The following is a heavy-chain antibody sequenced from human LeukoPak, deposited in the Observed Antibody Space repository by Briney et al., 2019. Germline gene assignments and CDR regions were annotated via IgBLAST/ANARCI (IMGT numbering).Heavy chain of an antibody. CDR1: GGSISSYY. CDR3: ARLSNDYGDYAGYWCFDL. V-gene: IGHV4-39*01. Sequence: SETLSLTCTVSGGSISSYYWGWIRQPPGKGLEWIGSIYYSGSTYYNPSLKSRVTISVDTSKNQFSLKLSSVTAADTAVYYCARLSNDYGDYAGYWCFDLWGRGTLVTVSS. J-gene: IGHJ2*01. D-gene: IGHD4-17*01. CDR2: IYYSGST.